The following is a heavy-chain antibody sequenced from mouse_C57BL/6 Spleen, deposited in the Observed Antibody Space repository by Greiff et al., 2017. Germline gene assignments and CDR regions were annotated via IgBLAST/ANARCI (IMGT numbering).Heavy chain of an antibody. CDR1: GYTFTSYW. CDR2: IHPSDSDT. D-gene: IGHD1-1*01. Sequence: HVELQQPGAELVKPGASVKVSCKASGYTFTSYWMHWVKQRPGQGLEWIGRIHPSDSDTNYNQKFKGKATLTVDKSSSTAYMQLSSLTSEDSAVYYCAIHALYYYGSSPFDYWGQGTTLTVSS. CDR3: AIHALYYYGSSPFDY. J-gene: IGHJ2*01. V-gene: IGHV1-74*01.